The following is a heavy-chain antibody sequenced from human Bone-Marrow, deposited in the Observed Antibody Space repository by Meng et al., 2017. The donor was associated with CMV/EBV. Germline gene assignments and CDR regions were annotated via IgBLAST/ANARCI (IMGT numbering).Heavy chain of an antibody. V-gene: IGHV3-48*01. CDR3: AKDPSHRAAGLYYFDY. CDR1: GFTFSSYS. D-gene: IGHD6-13*01. J-gene: IGHJ4*02. CDR2: ISSSGSTI. Sequence: GGSLRLSCAASGFTFSSYSMNWVRQAPGKGLEWVSYISSSGSTIYYADSVKGRFTISRDNSKNTLYLQMNSLRAEDTAVYYCAKDPSHRAAGLYYFDYWGQGTLVTVSS.